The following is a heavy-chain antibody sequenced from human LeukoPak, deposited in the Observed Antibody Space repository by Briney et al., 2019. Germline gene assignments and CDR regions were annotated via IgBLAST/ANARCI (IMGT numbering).Heavy chain of an antibody. V-gene: IGHV1-18*01. J-gene: IGHJ5*02. CDR1: GGTFSSYG. CDR2: ISAYSGNT. D-gene: IGHD1-20*01. CDR3: ARDRPKSNWNDVFQWFDP. Sequence: GASVKVSCEATGGTFSSYGISWVRQAPGQGLEWMGWISAYSGNTNYAQKLQGRVTMTTDTSTSTAYMELRSLRSDDTAVYYCARDRPKSNWNDVFQWFDPWGQGTLVTVSS.